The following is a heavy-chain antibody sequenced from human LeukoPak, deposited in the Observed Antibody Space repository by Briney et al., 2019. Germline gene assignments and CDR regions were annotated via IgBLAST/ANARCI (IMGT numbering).Heavy chain of an antibody. V-gene: IGHV3-21*01. J-gene: IGHJ5*02. CDR2: ISSSSSYI. D-gene: IGHD1-1*01. CDR3: ARDAAGMTDP. CDR1: GFTFSSYS. Sequence: GGSLRLSCAASGFTFSSYSMNWVRQAPGKGLEWVSSISSSSSYIYYADSVKGRFTISRDNAKNSPYLQMNSLRAEDTAVYYCARDAAGMTDPWGQGTLVTVSS.